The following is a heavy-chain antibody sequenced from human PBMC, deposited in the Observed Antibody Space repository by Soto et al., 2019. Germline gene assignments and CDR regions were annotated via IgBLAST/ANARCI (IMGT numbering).Heavy chain of an antibody. J-gene: IGHJ6*03. CDR3: AKDTSSSPYYMDV. CDR2: ITGSTGTT. CDR1: GFTFSNFA. Sequence: EVQVLESGGGSVQPGGSLRLSCAASGFTFSNFAMSWVRHAPGKGLECVSEITGSTGTTYYADSVKGRFIISRDNSKNTLHLQMNSLRAEDTAVYYCAKDTSSSPYYMDVWGKGTTVTVSS. V-gene: IGHV3-23*01. D-gene: IGHD2-2*01.